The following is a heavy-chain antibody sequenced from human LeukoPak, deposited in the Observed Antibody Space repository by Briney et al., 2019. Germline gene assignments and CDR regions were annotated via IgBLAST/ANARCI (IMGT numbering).Heavy chain of an antibody. CDR3: AKEVGTFTLDY. CDR1: GFSFSTYG. V-gene: IGHV3-30*18. J-gene: IGHJ4*02. Sequence: GGSLRLSCAASGFSFSTYGMHWVRQAPGKGLEWATVISYDGSDKYYADSVKGRFTISRDNSRSTLYLQMNSLRVEDTAVYSCAKEVGTFTLDYWGQGTLVTVSS. CDR2: ISYDGSDK. D-gene: IGHD1-26*01.